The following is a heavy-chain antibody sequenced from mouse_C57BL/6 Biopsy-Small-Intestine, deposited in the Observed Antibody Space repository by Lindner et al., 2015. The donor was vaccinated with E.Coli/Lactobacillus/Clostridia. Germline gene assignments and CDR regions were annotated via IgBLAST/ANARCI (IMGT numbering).Heavy chain of an antibody. Sequence: VQLQESGPDLVTPGTSVKISCKASGYTFTDYYMNWVKQSHGKSLEWIGNINPNNGGTNYNQKFKGKATLTVDKSSSTAYMELRSLTSEDSAVYYCAPDGYDFDHWGQGTTLIVSS. CDR1: GYTFTDYY. CDR3: APDGYDFDH. D-gene: IGHD2-3*01. CDR2: INPNNGGT. J-gene: IGHJ2*01. V-gene: IGHV1-26*01.